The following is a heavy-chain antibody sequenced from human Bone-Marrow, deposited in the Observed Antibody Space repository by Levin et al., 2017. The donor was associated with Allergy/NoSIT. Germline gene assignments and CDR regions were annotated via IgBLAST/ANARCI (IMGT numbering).Heavy chain of an antibody. CDR3: ARERNGGSAFIDS. J-gene: IGHJ5*01. D-gene: IGHD3-16*01. CDR1: GDAISTYF. Sequence: SETLSLTCSVSGDAISTYFWSWIRQPAGKGLEWIGRIYASGSTNYNPSLTSRVTMSVDTSKNHFSLNLRSVTAADTAVYFCARERNGGSAFIDSWGQGTQVTVSS. V-gene: IGHV4-4*07. CDR2: IYASGST.